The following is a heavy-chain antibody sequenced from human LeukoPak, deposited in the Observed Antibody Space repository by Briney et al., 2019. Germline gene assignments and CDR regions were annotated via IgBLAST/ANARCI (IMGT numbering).Heavy chain of an antibody. V-gene: IGHV1-2*02. J-gene: IGHJ5*02. CDR1: GYTFTGYY. Sequence: ASVKVSCKASGYTFTGYYMHWVRQAPGQGLEWMGWINPNSGGTNYAQKFQGRVTMTRDTSISTAYMELSRLRSDDTAVYYCARDPVPAASWVGSFDPWGQGTLVTVSS. CDR3: ARDPVPAASWVGSFDP. D-gene: IGHD2-2*01. CDR2: INPNSGGT.